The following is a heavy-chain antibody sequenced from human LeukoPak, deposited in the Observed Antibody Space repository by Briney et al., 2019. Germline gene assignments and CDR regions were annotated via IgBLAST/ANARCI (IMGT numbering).Heavy chain of an antibody. V-gene: IGHV4-34*01. D-gene: IGHD6-6*01. Sequence: ASETLSLTCAVYGGSFSGYYWSWIRQPPGKGLEWIGEINHSGSTNYNPSLKSRVTISVDTSKNQFSLKLSSVTAADTAVYYCARVIEYSSAIDAFDIWGQGTMVTVSS. CDR1: GGSFSGYY. J-gene: IGHJ3*02. CDR3: ARVIEYSSAIDAFDI. CDR2: INHSGST.